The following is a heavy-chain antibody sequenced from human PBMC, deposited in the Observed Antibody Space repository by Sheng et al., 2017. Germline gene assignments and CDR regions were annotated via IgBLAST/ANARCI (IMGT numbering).Heavy chain of an antibody. Sequence: EVQLVESGGGLVQPGGSLRLSCAASGLRFSTYAMSWVRQSPVKGLEWVSSISGLGSTTYSADSVKGRFTISRDNSNNTLYLQMNNLRDEDTAVYYCAKDSVTTGVDCWGQGTLVTVSS. CDR1: GLRFSTYA. CDR3: AKDSVTTGVDC. D-gene: IGHD4-17*01. V-gene: IGHV3-23*04. CDR2: ISGLGSTT. J-gene: IGHJ4*02.